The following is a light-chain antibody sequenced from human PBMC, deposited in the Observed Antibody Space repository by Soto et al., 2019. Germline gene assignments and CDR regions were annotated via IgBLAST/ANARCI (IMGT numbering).Light chain of an antibody. Sequence: QSALTQPRSVSGSPGQSVAISCTGTSNDVGAHNYVSWYQQHPGKAPKLMMYDVNKRPSGVPDRFSGSKSGNTASLTISGLQPEDEADYYCGSYGASAVFGTGTKLTVL. V-gene: IGLV2-11*01. CDR1: SNDVGAHNY. J-gene: IGLJ1*01. CDR2: DVN. CDR3: GSYGASAV.